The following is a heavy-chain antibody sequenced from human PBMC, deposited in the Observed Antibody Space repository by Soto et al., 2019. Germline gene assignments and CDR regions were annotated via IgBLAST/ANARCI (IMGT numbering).Heavy chain of an antibody. J-gene: IGHJ4*02. CDR3: ATTAPHIDSSGYYSFDY. CDR1: GYTLTELS. Sequence: ASVKVSCKVAGYTLTELSMHWVRQAPGKGLEWMGGFDPEDGETIYAQKFQGRVTMTEDTSTDTAYMELSSLRSEDTAVYYCATTAPHIDSSGYYSFDYCGQGTQVPVSS. CDR2: FDPEDGET. D-gene: IGHD3-22*01. V-gene: IGHV1-24*01.